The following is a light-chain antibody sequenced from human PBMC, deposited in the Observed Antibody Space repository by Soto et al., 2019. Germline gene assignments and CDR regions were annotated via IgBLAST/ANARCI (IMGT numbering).Light chain of an antibody. Sequence: DIQLTQSPSTLPASVGDRISLTCRASQSISRWLAWYQQIPGKAPKLLIYDGSSLDSGVPSRFTGSGSGTEFTLTISSLQPDDFGTYYCQHYNSYFRWTFGQGTKVDVK. J-gene: IGKJ1*01. CDR1: QSISRW. V-gene: IGKV1-5*01. CDR2: DGS. CDR3: QHYNSYFRWT.